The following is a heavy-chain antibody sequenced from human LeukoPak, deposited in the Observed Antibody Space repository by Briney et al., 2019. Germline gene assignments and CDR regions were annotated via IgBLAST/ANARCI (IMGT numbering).Heavy chain of an antibody. D-gene: IGHD3-10*01. CDR3: ASTYYYGSGSYYLLTFDY. CDR2: INPSGTTT. J-gene: IGHJ4*02. V-gene: IGHV1-46*01. Sequence: ASVKVSCKASGGTFSSYAISWVRQAPGQGLEWMGLINPSGTTTNYAQKFRGRVTMTRDLSTSTAYMELSSLRSEDTAVYYCASTYYYGSGSYYLLTFDYWGQGTLVTVSS. CDR1: GGTFSSYA.